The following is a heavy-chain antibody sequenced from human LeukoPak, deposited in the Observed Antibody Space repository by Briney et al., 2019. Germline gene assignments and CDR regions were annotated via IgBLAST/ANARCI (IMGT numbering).Heavy chain of an antibody. V-gene: IGHV4-34*01. CDR1: GGSFSGYY. CDR3: ARGGGYNWFDP. Sequence: PSETLSLTCAVYGGSFSGYYWSWIPHPPGKGREWIGEINHSGSTNYNPSLPSRVNISVDTSKNQFSLQLSSVTAADTAVYSCARGGGYNWFDPWGQGTLVTVSS. J-gene: IGHJ5*02. CDR2: INHSGST.